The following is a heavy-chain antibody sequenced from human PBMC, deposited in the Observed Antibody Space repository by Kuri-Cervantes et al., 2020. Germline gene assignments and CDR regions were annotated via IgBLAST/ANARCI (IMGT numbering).Heavy chain of an antibody. J-gene: IGHJ6*03. CDR2: IKQDGSEK. D-gene: IGHD5-18*01. CDR3: VRDGSPTWVSLGSTAMDMDV. V-gene: IGHV3-7*01. CDR1: GFTFSSYW. Sequence: GGSLRLSCAASGFTFSSYWMSWVRQAPGKGLEWVANIKQDGSEKYYVASVEGRFTISRDNAQSALYLQMNSLSAEDTAVYYCVRDGSPTWVSLGSTAMDMDVWGKGTTVTVSS.